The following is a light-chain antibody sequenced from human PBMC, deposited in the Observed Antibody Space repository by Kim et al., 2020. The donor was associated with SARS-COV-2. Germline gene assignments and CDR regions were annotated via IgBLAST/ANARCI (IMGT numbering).Light chain of an antibody. CDR2: DVS. V-gene: IGLV2-14*03. Sequence: QSSTMSCTGSSSEVGGYNYVYRYQQYPDKVPQLLIYDVSNRPAGVSNHFSGTKSDNTASLTISGLQDEDEADYYCSSYAGSGTLVFGGGTQLTVL. CDR1: SSEVGGYNY. CDR3: SSYAGSGTLV. J-gene: IGLJ2*01.